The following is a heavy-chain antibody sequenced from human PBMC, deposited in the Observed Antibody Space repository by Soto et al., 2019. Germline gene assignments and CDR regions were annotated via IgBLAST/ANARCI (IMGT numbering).Heavy chain of an antibody. D-gene: IGHD6-13*01. J-gene: IGHJ6*02. V-gene: IGHV1-69*18. CDR1: GGTFNSYS. CDR3: ARAAVLTFTRFYDVDV. Sequence: QVQLVQSGAEVKTPGSSVKVSCEASGGTFNSYSINWVRQAPGHGLEWMGRIIPMFGTTDYAQRFQGRVTFTADESTNTASMEVTNLTSEDTAVYYCARAAVLTFTRFYDVDVWVQGTTVTVSS. CDR2: IIPMFGTT.